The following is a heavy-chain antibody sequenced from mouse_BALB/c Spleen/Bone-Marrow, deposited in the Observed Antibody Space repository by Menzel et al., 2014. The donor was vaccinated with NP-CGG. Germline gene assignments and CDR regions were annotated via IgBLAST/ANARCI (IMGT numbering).Heavy chain of an antibody. V-gene: IGHV3-8*02. J-gene: IGHJ4*01. D-gene: IGHD1-1*01. Sequence: EVQGVESGPSLVKPSQTLSLTCSVTGDSISSGYWNWIRKFPGNKLEYMGYISYSGSTYYIPSLTSRIFITRGTSKNQYYLQLNSVTTEDAATYYCARGGGSRYNYAKDYWGQRTSVTVSS. CDR2: ISYSGST. CDR3: ARGGGSRYNYAKDY. CDR1: GDSISSGY.